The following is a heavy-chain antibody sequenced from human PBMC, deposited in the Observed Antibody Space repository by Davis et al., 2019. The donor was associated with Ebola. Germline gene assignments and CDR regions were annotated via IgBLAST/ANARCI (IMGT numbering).Heavy chain of an antibody. V-gene: IGHV3-53*04. CDR1: GFTVSSNY. CDR3: ARWGGYSSGRAKSGERSKYYFDY. D-gene: IGHD6-19*01. CDR2: IYSGGST. J-gene: IGHJ4*02. Sequence: PGGSLRLSCAASGFTVSSNYMSWVRQAPGKGLGWVSVIYSGGSTYYADSVKGRFTISRHNSKNTLYLQMNSLRAEDTAVYYCARWGGYSSGRAKSGERSKYYFDYWGQGTLVTVSS.